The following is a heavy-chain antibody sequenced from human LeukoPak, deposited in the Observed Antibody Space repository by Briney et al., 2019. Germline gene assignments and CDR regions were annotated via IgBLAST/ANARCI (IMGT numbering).Heavy chain of an antibody. Sequence: ASVKVSCKASGHTFTDYYLHWARQAPGQGLDWMGRPTPNSGDTNYAQEFQGRVTMTRDTSISTAYMELSRLRSDDTAVYFCARDLPSTSNWELDYWGQGTLVSVSS. J-gene: IGHJ4*02. CDR2: PTPNSGDT. CDR3: ARDLPSTSNWELDY. CDR1: GHTFTDYY. V-gene: IGHV1-2*06. D-gene: IGHD7-27*01.